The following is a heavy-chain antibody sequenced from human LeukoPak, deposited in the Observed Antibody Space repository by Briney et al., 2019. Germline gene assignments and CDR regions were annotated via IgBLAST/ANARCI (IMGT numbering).Heavy chain of an antibody. CDR1: GFTFSSYA. Sequence: GGSLRLSCAASGFTFSSYAMHWVRQAPGKGLEWVAVISYDGSNKYYADSVKGRFTISRDNSKNTLYLQMNSLRAEDTAVYYCAKDPLYSSGSFDYWGQGTLVTVSS. D-gene: IGHD6-19*01. CDR3: AKDPLYSSGSFDY. J-gene: IGHJ4*02. CDR2: ISYDGSNK. V-gene: IGHV3-30-3*01.